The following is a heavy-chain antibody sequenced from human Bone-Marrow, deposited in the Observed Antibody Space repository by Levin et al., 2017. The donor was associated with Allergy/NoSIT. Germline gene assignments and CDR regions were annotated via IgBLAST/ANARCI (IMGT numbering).Heavy chain of an antibody. CDR2: VNPIGTHK. CDR1: GFTFMNYG. V-gene: IGHV3-23*01. CDR3: ESDSNWPRERFDP. J-gene: IGHJ5*02. Sequence: SCAASGFTFMNYGMSWVRHRPGKGLEWVSGVNPIGTHKYYADSVKGRFAISRDNSKNTLYLQMNSLRADDTAIYFCESDSNWPRERFDPWGQGMLVTVSS. D-gene: IGHD1-7*01.